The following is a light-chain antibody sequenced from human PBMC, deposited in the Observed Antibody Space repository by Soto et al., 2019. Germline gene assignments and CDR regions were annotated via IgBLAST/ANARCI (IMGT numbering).Light chain of an antibody. J-gene: IGKJ1*01. CDR1: QSISTY. CDR2: AAS. V-gene: IGKV1-39*01. Sequence: DVQVTQSKSSLSGSVGDRVTITCRASQSISTYLNWYQQKAGLAPKLLIYAASSLQSGVPSRFSGSGSGTDFTLTISSLQPEDFATYYSQQTYSTLPTFGQGTKVDI. CDR3: QQTYSTLPT.